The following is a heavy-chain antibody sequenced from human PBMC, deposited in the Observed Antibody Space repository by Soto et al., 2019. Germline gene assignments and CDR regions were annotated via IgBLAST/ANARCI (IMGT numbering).Heavy chain of an antibody. D-gene: IGHD1-26*01. Sequence: QVQLVQSGAEVKKPGASVNVSCKASGYTFTSYDINWVRPATGQGLEWMGWMNPNSGNTGYAQKFQGRVTMTRNTSISTGYMELSRLRSEDKAVYYRAREVGATRVDVWGEGTTVTVSS. J-gene: IGHJ6*04. CDR1: GYTFTSYD. CDR3: AREVGATRVDV. CDR2: MNPNSGNT. V-gene: IGHV1-8*01.